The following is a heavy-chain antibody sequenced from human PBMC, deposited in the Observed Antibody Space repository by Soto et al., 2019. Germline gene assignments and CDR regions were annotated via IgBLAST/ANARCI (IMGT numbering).Heavy chain of an antibody. J-gene: IGHJ6*02. D-gene: IGHD2-2*01. Sequence: PGGSLRLSCAASGFTFSSYSMNWVRQAPGKGLEWVSYISSSSSTIYYADSVKGRFTISRDNAKNSLYLQMNSLRDEDTAVYYCARRYCSSTSCYSLGMDVWGQGTTVTVSS. CDR1: GFTFSSYS. CDR3: ARRYCSSTSCYSLGMDV. V-gene: IGHV3-48*02. CDR2: ISSSSSTI.